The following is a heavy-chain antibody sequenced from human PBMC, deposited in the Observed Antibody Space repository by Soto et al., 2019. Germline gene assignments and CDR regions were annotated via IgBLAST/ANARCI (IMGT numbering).Heavy chain of an antibody. CDR3: ARSVFP. CDR2: IYYSGST. CDR1: GGSISSSNW. J-gene: IGHJ5*02. Sequence: SETLSLTCAVSGGSISSSNWWSWVRQPPGKGLEWIGYIYYSGSTYYNPSLKSRVTISVDTSKNQFSLKLSSVTAADTAIYYCARSVFPWGQGTLVTVS. V-gene: IGHV4-4*02.